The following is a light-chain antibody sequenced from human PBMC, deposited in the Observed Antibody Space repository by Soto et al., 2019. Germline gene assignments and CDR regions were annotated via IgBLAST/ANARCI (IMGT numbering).Light chain of an antibody. CDR2: RNS. CDR1: ASTIGRNY. CDR3: AAWDDNLSGLYV. J-gene: IGLJ1*01. Sequence: QSVLTQSPSSSATPGQWVTISCSGSASTIGRNYVYWYQQLPGTAPKLLIYRNSQRPSGVPDRFSGSKSGTSASLAISGLRSEDEADYYCAAWDDNLSGLYVFGAGTKV. V-gene: IGLV1-47*01.